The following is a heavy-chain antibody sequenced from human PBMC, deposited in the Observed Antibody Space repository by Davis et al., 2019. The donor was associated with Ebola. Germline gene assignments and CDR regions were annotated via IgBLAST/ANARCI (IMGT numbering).Heavy chain of an antibody. Sequence: AASVKVSCKASGYTFTGYYMHWVRQAPGQGLEWMGWINPNSGGTNYAQKFQGWVTMTRDTSISTVYMELSSLRSEDTAVYYCARDLFSAIVGATTIDYWGQGTLVTVSS. CDR1: GYTFTGYY. V-gene: IGHV1-2*04. J-gene: IGHJ4*02. D-gene: IGHD1-26*01. CDR3: ARDLFSAIVGATTIDY. CDR2: INPNSGGT.